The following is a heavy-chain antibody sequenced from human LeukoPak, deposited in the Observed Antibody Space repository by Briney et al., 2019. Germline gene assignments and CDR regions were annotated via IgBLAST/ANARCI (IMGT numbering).Heavy chain of an antibody. CDR1: GGSFSGYY. D-gene: IGHD6-13*01. CDR2: INHSGST. Sequence: PSETLSLTCAVYGGSFSGYYWSWIRQPPGKGLEWIGEINHSGSTNYNPSLKSRVTISADTSKNQFSLKLSSVTAADTAVYYCARGLSYGYSSSWDYWGQGTLVTVSS. CDR3: ARGLSYGYSSSWDY. V-gene: IGHV4-34*01. J-gene: IGHJ4*02.